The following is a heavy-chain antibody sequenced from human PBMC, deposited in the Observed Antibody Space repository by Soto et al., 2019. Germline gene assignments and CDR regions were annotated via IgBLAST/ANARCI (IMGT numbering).Heavy chain of an antibody. CDR2: IIPIFGTA. J-gene: IGHJ4*02. V-gene: IGHV1-69*06. CDR1: GGTFSSYA. CDR3: ARGERERWLNY. D-gene: IGHD5-12*01. Sequence: EASVKVSCKASGGTFSSYAISWVRQAPGQGLEWMGGIIPIFGTANYAQKFQGRVTITADKSTSTAYMELSSLRSEDTAVYYCARGERERWLNYWGQGTLVTVSS.